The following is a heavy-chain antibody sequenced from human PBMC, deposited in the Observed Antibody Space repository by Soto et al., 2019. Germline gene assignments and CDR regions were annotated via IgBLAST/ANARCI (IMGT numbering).Heavy chain of an antibody. CDR1: GYTFSGYS. CDR2: ISGYNGNT. D-gene: IGHD2-21*01. V-gene: IGHV1-18*04. J-gene: IGHJ6*02. CDR3: ARDVFCGGAPACPDMDV. Sequence: QVVLEQSGGEVKKPGASVKVSCKASGYTFSGYSITWVRQAPGQGLEWMGRISGYNGNTNYARTLRGRLTLTTDTSTSTAYMELRSLTSDDSAVYYCARDVFCGGAPACPDMDVWCQGTTVTVSS.